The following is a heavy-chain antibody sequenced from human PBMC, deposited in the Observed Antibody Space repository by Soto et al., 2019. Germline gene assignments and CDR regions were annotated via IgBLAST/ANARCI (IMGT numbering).Heavy chain of an antibody. J-gene: IGHJ4*02. V-gene: IGHV3-33*01. CDR2: IWYDGSNK. CDR3: ARGLEYDFWSGYQVAFDY. D-gene: IGHD3-3*01. CDR1: GFTFSSYG. Sequence: QVQLVESGGGVVQPGRSLRLSCAASGFTFSSYGMHWVRQAPGKGLEWVAVIWYDGSNKYYADSVKGRFTISRDNSKTTLYLQMNSLRAEDTAVYYCARGLEYDFWSGYQVAFDYWGQGTLVTVAS.